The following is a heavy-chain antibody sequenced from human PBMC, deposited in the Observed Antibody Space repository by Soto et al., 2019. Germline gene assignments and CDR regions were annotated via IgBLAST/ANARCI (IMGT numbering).Heavy chain of an antibody. CDR1: GCAFSSYA. CDR3: ARDRFILSSWAVVPAATFDY. Sequence: SVKVSCKASGCAFSSYAISWVRQAPGQGLEWMGGIIPIFGTANYAQKFQGRVTITADESTSTAYMELSSLRSEDTAVYHCARDRFILSSWAVVPAATFDYWGLG. D-gene: IGHD2-2*01. V-gene: IGHV1-69*13. J-gene: IGHJ4*02. CDR2: IIPIFGTA.